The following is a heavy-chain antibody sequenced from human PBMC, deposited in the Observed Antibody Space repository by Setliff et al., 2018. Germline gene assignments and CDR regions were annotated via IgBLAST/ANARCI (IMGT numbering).Heavy chain of an antibody. Sequence: ASVKVSCKASGYIFTTYGFNWVRPAPGQGLEWMGMISTYTGKTTYAQEFQGRVTIITNESTSTAYMELSSLRFEDTAVYYCAREGVDTRSSTDYRYYMDVWGKGTTVTVSS. CDR3: AREGVDTRSSTDYRYYMDV. CDR2: ISTYTGKT. D-gene: IGHD5-18*01. CDR1: GYIFTTYG. J-gene: IGHJ6*03. V-gene: IGHV1-18*01.